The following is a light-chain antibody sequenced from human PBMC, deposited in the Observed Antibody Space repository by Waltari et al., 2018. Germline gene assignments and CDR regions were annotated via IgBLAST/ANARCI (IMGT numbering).Light chain of an antibody. V-gene: IGKV1-33*01. CDR3: QQHDHLPFT. CDR1: QDIANY. Sequence: DIQMTQSPSSLSASVGDGVTITCQASQDIANYLNWYQQKPGKAPKLLVYDASNLHSGVPSRFSGSGSGTHFTFTITGPQPEDIATYYCQQHDHLPFTFGPGTKVDIK. J-gene: IGKJ3*01. CDR2: DAS.